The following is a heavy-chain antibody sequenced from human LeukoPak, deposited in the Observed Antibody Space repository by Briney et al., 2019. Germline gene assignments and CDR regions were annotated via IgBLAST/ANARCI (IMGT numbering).Heavy chain of an antibody. CDR1: GFTVSSNY. Sequence: AGGSLRLSCAASGFTVSSNYMSWVRQAPGKGLEWVSYISSSSSTIYYADSVKGRFTISRDNAKNSLYLQMNSLRDEDTAVYYCARDWEDFWSGYYDYWGQGTLVTVSS. CDR3: ARDWEDFWSGYYDY. CDR2: ISSSSSTI. V-gene: IGHV3-48*02. J-gene: IGHJ4*02. D-gene: IGHD3-3*01.